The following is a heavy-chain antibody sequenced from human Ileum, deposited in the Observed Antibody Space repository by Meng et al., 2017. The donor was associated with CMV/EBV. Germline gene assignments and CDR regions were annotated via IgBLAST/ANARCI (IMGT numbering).Heavy chain of an antibody. CDR3: TRDSVGNYDFIDY. V-gene: IGHV3-66*01. CDR2: INSGSNT. CDR1: GFTVSSNY. D-gene: IGHD3-22*01. J-gene: IGHJ4*02. Sequence: VRLVESGGGLVQPGGALRLSCAASGFTVSSNYMSWVRQAPGKGLEWVSLINSGSNTFYADSVKGRFIISRDNSKNTVYLQMNSLRAEDTALYYCTRDSVGNYDFIDYWGQGTLVTVSS.